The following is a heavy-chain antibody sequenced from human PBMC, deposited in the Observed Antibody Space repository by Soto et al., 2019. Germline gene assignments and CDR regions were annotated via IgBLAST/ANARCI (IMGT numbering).Heavy chain of an antibody. V-gene: IGHV3-11*01. CDR2: ISSSGSTI. CDR3: ARQIAAAGTVNWFDP. D-gene: IGHD6-13*01. J-gene: IGHJ5*02. CDR1: GFTFSDYY. Sequence: QVQLVESGGGLVKPGGSLRLSCAASGFTFSDYYMSWIRQAPGKGLEWVSYISSSGSTIYYADSVKGRFTISRDNAKKSMYLQMTSLRAEDTAVYYGARQIAAAGTVNWFDPWGQGTLVTVSS.